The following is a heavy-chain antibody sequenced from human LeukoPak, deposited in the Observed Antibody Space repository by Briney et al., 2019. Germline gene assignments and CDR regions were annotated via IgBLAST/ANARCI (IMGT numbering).Heavy chain of an antibody. D-gene: IGHD1-26*01. J-gene: IGHJ4*02. CDR1: GGSISSYY. V-gene: IGHV4-59*01. Sequence: SETLSLTCTVPGGSISSYYWSWIRQPPGKGLEWIGYIYYSGSTNYNPSLKSRVTISVDTSKNQFSLKLSSVTAADTAVYYCAPYIGGTYRAFDYWGQGTLVTVSS. CDR3: APYIGGTYRAFDY. CDR2: IYYSGST.